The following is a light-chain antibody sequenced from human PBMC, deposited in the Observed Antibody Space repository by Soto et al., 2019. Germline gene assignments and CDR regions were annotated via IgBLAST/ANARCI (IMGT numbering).Light chain of an antibody. Sequence: EIVVTQSPATLSLSPGDRATLSCRASRSVSIYLAWYQQKPGQAPRLLIYDTSHRAAGIPARFSGSGSGTDFTLTISSLEPEDFAIYYLQQRSSWMWAFGQGTRVEVK. J-gene: IGKJ1*01. V-gene: IGKV3-11*01. CDR3: QQRSSWMWA. CDR2: DTS. CDR1: RSVSIY.